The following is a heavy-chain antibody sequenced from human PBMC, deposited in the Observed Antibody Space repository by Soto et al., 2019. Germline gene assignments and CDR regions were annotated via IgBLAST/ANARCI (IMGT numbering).Heavy chain of an antibody. D-gene: IGHD2-8*01. CDR1: GYTFHTFG. J-gene: IGHJ6*02. V-gene: IGHV1-18*01. CDR3: ARLPSSVYHTRFYSGMEV. CDR2: ISTYNDNT. Sequence: QVHLEQSGVDVKKPGASVKVTCKASGYTFHTFGISWVRQAPGQGLEWMGWISTYNDNTNYAQTFQGRVTMATEASASTASMELRSLRPDDTAVYYCARLPSSVYHTRFYSGMEVWGQGNKVTVSS.